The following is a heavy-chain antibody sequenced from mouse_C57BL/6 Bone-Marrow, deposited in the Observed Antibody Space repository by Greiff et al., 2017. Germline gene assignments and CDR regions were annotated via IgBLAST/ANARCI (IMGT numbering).Heavy chain of an antibody. J-gene: IGHJ4*01. CDR2: ISSGGSYT. D-gene: IGHD2-5*01. CDR3: ARGTYYSNYDAMDY. CDR1: GFTFSSYG. Sequence: EVMLVESGGDLVKPGGSLKLSCAASGFTFSSYGMSWVRQTPDKRLEWVATISSGGSYTYYPDSVTGRFTISRDNAKNTLYLQMSSLKSEDTAMYYCARGTYYSNYDAMDYWGQGTSVTVSS. V-gene: IGHV5-6*02.